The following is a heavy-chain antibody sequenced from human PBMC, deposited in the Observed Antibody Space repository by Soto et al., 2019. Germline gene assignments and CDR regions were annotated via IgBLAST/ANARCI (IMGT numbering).Heavy chain of an antibody. Sequence: SVKVSCKASGGTFSSYAISWVRQAPGQGLEWMGGIIPIFGTANYAQKFQGRATITADESTSTAYMELSSLRSEDTAVYYCARVGGTRYYDSSGYPRGVWDQGTTVTVSS. CDR2: IIPIFGTA. CDR3: ARVGGTRYYDSSGYPRGV. J-gene: IGHJ6*02. CDR1: GGTFSSYA. V-gene: IGHV1-69*13. D-gene: IGHD3-22*01.